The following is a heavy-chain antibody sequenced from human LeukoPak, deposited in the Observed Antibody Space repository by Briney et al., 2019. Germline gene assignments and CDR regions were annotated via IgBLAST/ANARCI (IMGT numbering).Heavy chain of an antibody. V-gene: IGHV3-33*01. CDR2: IWYDGSNK. Sequence: GGSLRLSCAASGFTFSSYGMHWVRQAPGKGLEWVALIWYDGSNKYYADSVKGRFTISRDNSKNTLYLQMNSLRAEDTAVYYCARDGAGYSSSWYFDYWGQGTLVTVPS. CDR1: GFTFSSYG. D-gene: IGHD6-13*01. CDR3: ARDGAGYSSSWYFDY. J-gene: IGHJ4*02.